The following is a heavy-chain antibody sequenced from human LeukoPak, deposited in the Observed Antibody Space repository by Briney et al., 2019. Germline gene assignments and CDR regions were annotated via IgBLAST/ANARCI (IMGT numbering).Heavy chain of an antibody. CDR2: IYYSGST. J-gene: IGHJ3*02. CDR1: GGSISSGDYY. Sequence: NPSETLSLTCTVSGGSISSGDYYWSWIRQPPGKGLEWIGHIYYSGSTYYNPSLKSRVTISVDTSKNQFSLKLSSVTAADTAVYYCARERFGGNSGAFDIWGQGTMVTVSS. CDR3: ARERFGGNSGAFDI. V-gene: IGHV4-30-4*01. D-gene: IGHD4-23*01.